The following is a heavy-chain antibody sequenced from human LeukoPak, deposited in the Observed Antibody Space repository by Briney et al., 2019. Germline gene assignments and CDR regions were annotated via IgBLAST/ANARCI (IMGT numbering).Heavy chain of an antibody. CDR2: IRVYNGNT. Sequence: ASVKVSCKASGYTFNDYGISWVRQAPGQGLEWMGWIRVYNGNTNYAQKFQDRVTMTTDISTGTAYMELSSLRSDDAAVYYCARDLGTFGGVIVSGYWGQGTLVTVSS. V-gene: IGHV1-18*01. J-gene: IGHJ4*02. CDR1: GYTFNDYG. CDR3: ARDLGTFGGVIVSGY. D-gene: IGHD3-16*02.